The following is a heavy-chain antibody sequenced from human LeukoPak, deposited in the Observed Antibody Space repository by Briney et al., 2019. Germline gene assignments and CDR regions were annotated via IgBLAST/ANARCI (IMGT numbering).Heavy chain of an antibody. CDR3: ARTWIPVPFDY. CDR1: GGSISSSSYY. D-gene: IGHD5-18*01. Sequence: AETLSLTCTVSGGSISSSSYYGGWIRQPPGRGLVWSGSIYYCGSTYYNPSLKSRVTISVDTSKPQFSLKLSSVTAADTAVYYCARTWIPVPFDYWGQGTLVTVSS. J-gene: IGHJ4*02. V-gene: IGHV4-39*01. CDR2: IYYCGST.